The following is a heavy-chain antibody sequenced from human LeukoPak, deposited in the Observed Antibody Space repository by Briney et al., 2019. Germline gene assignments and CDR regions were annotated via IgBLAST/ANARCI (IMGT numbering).Heavy chain of an antibody. Sequence: PGGSLRLSCAASGFTFKNYAMNWVRQAPGKGLEWISYFNSKNNVIQYADSVKGRFTISRDNAKNSLYLQMNSLRDEDTAVYYCARSGYYYFDYWGQGALVTVSS. D-gene: IGHD2-15*01. CDR1: GFTFKNYA. CDR3: ARSGYYYFDY. V-gene: IGHV3-48*02. CDR2: FNSKNNVI. J-gene: IGHJ4*01.